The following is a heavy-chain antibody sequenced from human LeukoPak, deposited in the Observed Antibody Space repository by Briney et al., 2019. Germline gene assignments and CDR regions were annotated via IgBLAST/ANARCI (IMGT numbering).Heavy chain of an antibody. CDR1: GGSISSGGYY. CDR3: ARAPRITGTTLGLPLDY. J-gene: IGHJ4*02. CDR2: IYYSGST. D-gene: IGHD1-20*01. Sequence: SQTLSLTCTVSGGSISSGGYYWSWIRQHPGKGLEWIGYIYYSGSTYYNPSLKSRVTISVDTSRNQFSLKLSSVTAADTAVYYCARAPRITGTTLGLPLDYWGQGTLVTVSS. V-gene: IGHV4-31*03.